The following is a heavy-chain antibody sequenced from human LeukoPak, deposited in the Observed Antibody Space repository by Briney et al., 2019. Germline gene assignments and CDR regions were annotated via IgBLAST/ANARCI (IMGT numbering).Heavy chain of an antibody. CDR2: IYYSGST. J-gene: IGHJ4*02. CDR3: ARQAITFGGVIVNFDY. D-gene: IGHD3-16*02. CDR1: GGSISSSSYY. V-gene: IGHV4-39*01. Sequence: SETLSLTCTVSGGSISSSSYYWGWIRQPPGKGLEWIGSIYYSGSTYYNPSLKSRVTISVDTSKNQFSLKLSSVTAADTAVYYFARQAITFGGVIVNFDYWGQGTLVTVSS.